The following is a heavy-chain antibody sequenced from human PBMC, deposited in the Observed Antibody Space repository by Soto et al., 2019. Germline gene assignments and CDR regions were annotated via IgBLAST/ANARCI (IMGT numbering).Heavy chain of an antibody. D-gene: IGHD3-22*01. CDR1: GGTFSSYA. J-gene: IGHJ4*02. CDR2: IIPIFGTA. CDR3: ARRYYYDSSGYPD. Sequence: GASVKVSCKASGGTFSSYAISWVRQAPGQGLEWMGGIIPIFGTANYAQKLQGRVTMTTDTSTSTAYMELRSLRSDDTAVYYCARRYYYDSSGYPDWGQGTLVTVSS. V-gene: IGHV1-69*05.